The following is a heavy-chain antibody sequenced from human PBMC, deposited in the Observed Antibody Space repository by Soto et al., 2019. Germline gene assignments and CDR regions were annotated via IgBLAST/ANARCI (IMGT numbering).Heavy chain of an antibody. CDR3: ARDGDV. CDR1: GFSFSSYA. V-gene: IGHV3-30-3*01. J-gene: IGHJ6*02. CDR2: ISYDGSNK. Sequence: XGSLRLSCAASGFSFSSYAMHWVRQAPGKGLEWVAVISYDGSNKYYADSVKGRFTVSRDNSKNTLYLQMNSLRAEDTAVYYCARDGDVWGQGTTVTVSS.